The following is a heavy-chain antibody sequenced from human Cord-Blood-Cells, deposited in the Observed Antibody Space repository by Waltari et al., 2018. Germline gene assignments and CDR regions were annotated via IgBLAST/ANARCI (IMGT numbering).Heavy chain of an antibody. V-gene: IGHV4-4*02. Sequence: QVQLQESGPGLAKPSGTLSLTCAVSGGSISSSNWWCWVRQPPGKGLEWIGEIYHSGSTNYNPSLKSRVTISVDKSKNQFSLKLSSVTAADTAVYYCARDWRYSGYDWNDAFDIWGQGTMVTVSS. CDR1: GGSISSSNW. CDR3: ARDWRYSGYDWNDAFDI. J-gene: IGHJ3*02. D-gene: IGHD5-12*01. CDR2: IYHSGST.